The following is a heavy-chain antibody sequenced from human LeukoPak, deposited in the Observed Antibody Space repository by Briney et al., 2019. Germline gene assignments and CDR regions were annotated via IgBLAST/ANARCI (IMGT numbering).Heavy chain of an antibody. D-gene: IGHD3-10*01. V-gene: IGHV3-21*04. J-gene: IGHJ4*02. CDR1: GFTFSSYS. CDR2: ISSSSSYI. Sequence: GGSLRLSCAASGFTFSSYSMNWVRQAPGKGLEWVSSISSSSSYIYYADSVKGRFTISRHNSKNTLYLQMNSLRAEDTAVYYCAIWFGDTFDYWGQGTLVTVSS. CDR3: AIWFGDTFDY.